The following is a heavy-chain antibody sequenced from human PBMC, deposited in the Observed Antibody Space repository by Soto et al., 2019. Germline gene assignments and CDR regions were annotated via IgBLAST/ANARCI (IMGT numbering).Heavy chain of an antibody. V-gene: IGHV4-31*03. CDR3: ARGSSIAALYYGMDV. CDR1: GGSISSGGYY. CDR2: NYYSGIT. Sequence: QVQLQESGPGLVKPSQTLSRTCTVSGGSISSGGYYWTWIRQHSGKGLEWIGYNYYSGITYYNPSLKSRVTLSLDTSKNQFSLKLSSVTAADTAVYYCARGSSIAALYYGMDVWGQGTTVTVSS. J-gene: IGHJ6*02. D-gene: IGHD6-6*01.